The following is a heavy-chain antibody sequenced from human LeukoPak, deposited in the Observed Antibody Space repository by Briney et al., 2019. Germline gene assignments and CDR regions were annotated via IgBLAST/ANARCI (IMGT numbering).Heavy chain of an antibody. Sequence: SVKVSCMPSGGTFSSYAISWVRQAPGQGLAWMGRIIPIFGTANYAQKFQGRVTITTDESTSTAYMELSSLRSEDTAVYYCARRGGGGYSYGYDAFDIWGQGTMVTVSS. CDR2: IIPIFGTA. CDR1: GGTFSSYA. CDR3: ARRGGGGYSYGYDAFDI. D-gene: IGHD5-18*01. J-gene: IGHJ3*02. V-gene: IGHV1-69*05.